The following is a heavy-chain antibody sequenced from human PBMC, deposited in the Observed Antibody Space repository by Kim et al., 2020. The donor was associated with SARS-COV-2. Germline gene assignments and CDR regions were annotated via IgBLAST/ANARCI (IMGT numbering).Heavy chain of an antibody. Sequence: EQGRFTISRDNSKNTLYLQRNSLRAEDTAVYDCAKYADQLLWGYYYYMDVWGKGTTVTVSS. V-gene: IGHV3-23*01. CDR3: AKYADQLLWGYYYYMDV. J-gene: IGHJ6*03. D-gene: IGHD2-2*01.